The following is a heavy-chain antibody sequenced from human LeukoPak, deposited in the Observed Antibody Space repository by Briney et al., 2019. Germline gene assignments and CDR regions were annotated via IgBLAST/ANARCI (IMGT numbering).Heavy chain of an antibody. CDR3: ARVPLNYDFWSGYTYYYYYYGMDV. J-gene: IGHJ6*02. D-gene: IGHD3-3*01. CDR1: GFTFSSYS. CDR2: ISSSSSYI. V-gene: IGHV3-21*01. Sequence: GGSLRLSCAASGFTFSSYSMNWVRQAPGKGLEWVSSISSSSSYIYYADSVKGRFTISRDNAKNSLYLQMNSLRDEDTAVYYCARVPLNYDFWSGYTYYYYYYGMDVWGQGTTVTVPS.